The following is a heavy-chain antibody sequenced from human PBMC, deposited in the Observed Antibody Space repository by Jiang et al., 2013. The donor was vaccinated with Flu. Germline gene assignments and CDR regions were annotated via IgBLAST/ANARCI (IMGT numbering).Heavy chain of an antibody. D-gene: IGHD6-13*01. J-gene: IGHJ4*02. V-gene: IGHV4-39*01. Sequence: GLVKPSETLSLTCTVSGVSISSSRDYWVWIRQPPGKGLEWIGTIYYDGNTYYNPSLKSRVSISGDTSKNQFSLKLNSVTAADTAVYYCARGPGGSPAGRYFDYWGQGTLVTVSS. CDR3: ARGPGGSPAGRYFDY. CDR1: GVSISSSRDY. CDR2: IYYDGNT.